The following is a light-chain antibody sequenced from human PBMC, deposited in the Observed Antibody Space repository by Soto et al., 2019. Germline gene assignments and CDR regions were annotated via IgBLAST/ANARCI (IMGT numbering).Light chain of an antibody. V-gene: IGLV2-14*02. J-gene: IGLJ1*01. CDR1: SSDVGSYNL. CDR3: CSYTSSTIYV. CDR2: EVS. Sequence: QSALTQPASVSGSPGQSITISCTGTSSDVGSYNLVSWYQQHPGKAPKLMIYEVSKRPSGVSNRFSGSESGNTASLTTSGLQAEDEADYYCCSYTSSTIYVFGTGTKVTVL.